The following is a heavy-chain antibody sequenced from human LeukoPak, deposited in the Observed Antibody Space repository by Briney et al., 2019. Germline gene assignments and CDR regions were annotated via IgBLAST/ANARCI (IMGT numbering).Heavy chain of an antibody. Sequence: SETLSLTCSVSGVSVDSRYWSRVRQPPEKGLEWIGYIHYSGATNYNPSLKSRVSISIDTPRNHFSLSLSSVTAADTAVYYCAREDPLTAHFDYWGQGTLVTVSS. CDR2: IHYSGAT. V-gene: IGHV4-59*02. J-gene: IGHJ4*02. CDR3: AREDPLTAHFDY. D-gene: IGHD2-21*02. CDR1: GVSVDSRY.